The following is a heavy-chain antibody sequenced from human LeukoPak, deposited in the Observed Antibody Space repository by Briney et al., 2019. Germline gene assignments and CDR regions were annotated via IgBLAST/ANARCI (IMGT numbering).Heavy chain of an antibody. V-gene: IGHV1-18*01. J-gene: IGHJ4*02. Sequence: GSSVKVSCKASGGTFSSYAISWVRQAPGQGLEWMGWISAYNGNTKYAQKLQGRVNMTTDISTSTAYMELRSLRSDDTAVYYCARAHIVVVPAAIIDDYWGQGTLVTVSS. CDR3: ARAHIVVVPAAIIDDY. CDR2: ISAYNGNT. CDR1: GGTFSSYA. D-gene: IGHD2-2*02.